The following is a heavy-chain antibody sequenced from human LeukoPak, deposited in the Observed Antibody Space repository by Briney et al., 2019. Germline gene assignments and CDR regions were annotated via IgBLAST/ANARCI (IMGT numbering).Heavy chain of an antibody. CDR3: ARDEYCSGGSCYDY. J-gene: IGHJ4*02. V-gene: IGHV3-48*02. CDR2: ISSSSTTI. D-gene: IGHD2-15*01. CDR1: GFTLSSYS. Sequence: GGSLRLSCAASGFTLSSYSMNWVRQAPGKGLEWVSHISSSSTTIYYADSVKGRFTISRDNAKKSLYLQMNSLRDEDTAVYYCARDEYCSGGSCYDYWGQGTLVTVSS.